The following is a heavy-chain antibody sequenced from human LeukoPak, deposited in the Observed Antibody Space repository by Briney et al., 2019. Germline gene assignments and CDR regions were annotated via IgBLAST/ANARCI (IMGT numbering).Heavy chain of an antibody. V-gene: IGHV3-30*18. CDR2: ISYDGSNK. CDR1: GFTFSSYG. Sequence: GGSLRLSCAASGFTFSSYGMHWVRQAPGKGPEWVAVISYDGSNKYYADSVKGRFTISRDNSKNTLYLQMNSLRAEDTAVYYCAKDLRGCSSTSCYPGYWGQGTLVTVSS. D-gene: IGHD2-2*01. CDR3: AKDLRGCSSTSCYPGY. J-gene: IGHJ4*02.